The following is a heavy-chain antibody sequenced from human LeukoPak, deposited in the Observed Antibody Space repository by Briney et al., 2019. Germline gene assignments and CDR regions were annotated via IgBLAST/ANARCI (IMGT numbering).Heavy chain of an antibody. Sequence: GGSLRLSCAASGFTFSSYGMHWVRQAPGKGLEWVAFIRYDGSNKYYADSMKGRFTISRDNSKNTLYLQMNSLRAEDTAVYYCAKDRVAAAGIYNWFDPWGQGTLVTVSS. V-gene: IGHV3-30*02. CDR1: GFTFSSYG. CDR3: AKDRVAAAGIYNWFDP. J-gene: IGHJ5*02. D-gene: IGHD6-13*01. CDR2: IRYDGSNK.